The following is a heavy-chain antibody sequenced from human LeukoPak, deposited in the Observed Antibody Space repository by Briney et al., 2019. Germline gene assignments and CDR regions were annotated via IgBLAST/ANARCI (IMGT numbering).Heavy chain of an antibody. V-gene: IGHV3-53*01. CDR3: ARDGDPYYYDRSGAFDI. CDR2: IYSGGST. CDR1: GFTVSSNY. Sequence: GSLRLSCSASGFTVSSNYMSWVRQAPGKGLEWVSVIYSGGSTYYADSVKGRFTISRDNSKNTLYLQMNSLRAEDTAVYYCARDGDPYYYDRSGAFDIWGQGTMATVSS. D-gene: IGHD3-22*01. J-gene: IGHJ3*02.